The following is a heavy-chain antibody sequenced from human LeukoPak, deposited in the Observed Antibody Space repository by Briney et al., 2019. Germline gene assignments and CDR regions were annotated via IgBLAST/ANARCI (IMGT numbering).Heavy chain of an antibody. CDR2: IYYSGST. CDR1: GYSISSGYY. J-gene: IGHJ6*03. V-gene: IGHV4-38-2*02. Sequence: SETLSLTCTVSGYSISSGYYWGWIRQPPGKGLEWIGSIYYSGSTYYNPSLQSRVTISVDTSKNQFSLKLNSVTAADTAVYYCASFYCSGGSCYQYFSYYYMDVWGKGTTVTISS. D-gene: IGHD2-15*01. CDR3: ASFYCSGGSCYQYFSYYYMDV.